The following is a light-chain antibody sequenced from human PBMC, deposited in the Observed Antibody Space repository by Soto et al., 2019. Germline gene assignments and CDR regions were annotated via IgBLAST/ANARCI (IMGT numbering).Light chain of an antibody. CDR1: QSVSSY. CDR3: QQRSNWLIT. CDR2: DAS. J-gene: IGKJ5*01. V-gene: IGKV3-11*01. Sequence: EIVLTHSPTTLSLSPGSRSTLSCRASQSVSSYLAWYQQKPGQAPRLLIYDASNRATGIPDRFTGSGSGTDFTLTISRLETEDFAVYYCQQRSNWLITFGQGTRLEI.